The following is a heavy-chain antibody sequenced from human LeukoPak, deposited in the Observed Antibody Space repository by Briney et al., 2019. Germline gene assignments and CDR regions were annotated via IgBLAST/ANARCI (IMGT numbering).Heavy chain of an antibody. CDR1: GYSISSGYY. V-gene: IGHV4-38-2*02. CDR2: INHSGST. J-gene: IGHJ4*02. D-gene: IGHD3-22*01. CDR3: ARGQPWVTMIDY. Sequence: PSETLSLTCTVSGYSISSGYYWSWIRQPPGKGLEWIGEINHSGSTNYNPSLKSRVTISVDTSKNQFSLKLSSVTAADTAVYYCARGQPWVTMIDYWGQGTLVTVSS.